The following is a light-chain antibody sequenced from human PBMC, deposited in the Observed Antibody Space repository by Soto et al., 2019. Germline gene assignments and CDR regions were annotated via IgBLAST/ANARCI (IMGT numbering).Light chain of an antibody. J-gene: IGLJ3*02. V-gene: IGLV2-14*01. CDR2: EVT. Sequence: QSALTQPASVSGSPGQSITISCTGTSSDVGGLNYVSWYQHHPGNAPKLLIYEVTNRPSGVSDRFSGSKSDNTASLTISGLQAEDEADYYCISYIPSTTTHWVFGGGTQLTVL. CDR3: ISYIPSTTTHWV. CDR1: SSDVGGLNY.